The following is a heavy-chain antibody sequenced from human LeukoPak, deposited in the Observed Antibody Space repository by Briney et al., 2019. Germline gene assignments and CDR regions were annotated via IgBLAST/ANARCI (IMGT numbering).Heavy chain of an antibody. D-gene: IGHD3-10*01. CDR1: GFSFSGYW. V-gene: IGHV3-7*01. CDR3: ARDRSQEFDP. J-gene: IGHJ5*02. CDR2: IKQDGSVT. Sequence: GGSLRLSRAASGFSFSGYWMSWARQAPGTRLEWVANIKQDGSVTQYVDSVKGRFTISRDNAKNSVFLQMDSLRAEDTAVYYCARDRSQEFDPWGQGTLVTVSS.